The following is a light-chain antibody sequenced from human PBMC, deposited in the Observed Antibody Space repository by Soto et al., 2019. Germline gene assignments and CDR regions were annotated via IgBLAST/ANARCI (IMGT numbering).Light chain of an antibody. V-gene: IGKV3-20*01. CDR1: QSVSNY. J-gene: IGKJ5*01. CDR3: QQYGSSPPIT. CDR2: DAS. Sequence: EVVLTQSPGTTSYYPSKRATLSCXASQSVSNYVAWYQQKPGQAPRLLIYDASNRATGIPARFSGSGSGTDFTLTIRRLEPEDFAVYYCQQYGSSPPITFGQGTRLE.